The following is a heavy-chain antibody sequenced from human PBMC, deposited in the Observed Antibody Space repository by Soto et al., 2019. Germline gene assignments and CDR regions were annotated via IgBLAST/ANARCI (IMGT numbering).Heavy chain of an antibody. CDR2: IWSDGSKK. V-gene: IGHV3-33*01. CDR3: ARDVLWSGYRCDLDV. Sequence: QVQLEESGGGVVQPGRSLRLSCAASGFTFSSSVMHWVRQAPGRGLEWVAVIWSDGSKKYYADSVTGRFAISRDNSINTLYLQMRSLSAEDTAVYYCARDVLWSGYRCDLDVWGHWTTVTVCS. J-gene: IGHJ6*02. CDR1: GFTFSSSV. D-gene: IGHD5-12*01.